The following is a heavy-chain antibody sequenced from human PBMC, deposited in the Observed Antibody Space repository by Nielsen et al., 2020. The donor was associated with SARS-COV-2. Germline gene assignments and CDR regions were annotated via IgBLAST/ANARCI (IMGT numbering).Heavy chain of an antibody. V-gene: IGHV3-23*01. Sequence: GGSLRLSCAASGFTFSSYAMSWVRQAPGKGLEWVSAISGSGGSTYYADSVKGRFTISRDNSKNTLHLQMNSLRAEDTAVYYCAKDLELLTINFDYWGQGTLVTVSS. J-gene: IGHJ4*02. D-gene: IGHD3-3*01. CDR2: ISGSGGST. CDR1: GFTFSSYA. CDR3: AKDLELLTINFDY.